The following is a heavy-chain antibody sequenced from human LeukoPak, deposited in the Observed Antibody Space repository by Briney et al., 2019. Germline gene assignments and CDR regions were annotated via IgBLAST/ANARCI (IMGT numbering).Heavy chain of an antibody. Sequence: ASVKVSCKASGYTFTSYGISWVRQAPGQGLEWMGWISAYNGDTHYAQKFQGRVTMTRDTSISTAYMELSRLRSDDTAMYYCARGSTVGATESLGFDYWGQGTPVTVSS. CDR2: ISAYNGDT. D-gene: IGHD1-26*01. V-gene: IGHV1-18*01. J-gene: IGHJ4*02. CDR3: ARGSTVGATESLGFDY. CDR1: GYTFTSYG.